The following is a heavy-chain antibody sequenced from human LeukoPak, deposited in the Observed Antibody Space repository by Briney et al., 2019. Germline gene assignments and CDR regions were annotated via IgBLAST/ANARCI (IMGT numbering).Heavy chain of an antibody. J-gene: IGHJ4*02. CDR3: ARHPYYDSSGYYVY. V-gene: IGHV1-18*01. CDR1: GYMFTSYA. Sequence: ASVEVSCKASGYMFTSYAISWVRQAPGQGLEWMGWISAYSGNTNYAQRFQGRVTMTTDTSTSTAYMELRSLRSDDTAVYYCARHPYYDSSGYYVYWGQGTLVTVSS. D-gene: IGHD3-22*01. CDR2: ISAYSGNT.